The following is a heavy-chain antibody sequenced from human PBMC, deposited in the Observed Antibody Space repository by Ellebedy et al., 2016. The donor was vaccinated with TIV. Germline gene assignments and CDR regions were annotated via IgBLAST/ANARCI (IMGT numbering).Heavy chain of an antibody. Sequence: AASVKVSCKVSGYTLTELSMHWVRQAPGKGLEWMGGFDPEDGETIYAQKFQGRVTMTEDTSTDTAYMELSSLRSEDTAVYYCATSGDYTAYYYYGMDVWGQGTTVTVSS. CDR3: ATSGDYTAYYYYGMDV. J-gene: IGHJ6*02. CDR1: GYTLTELS. D-gene: IGHD4-17*01. CDR2: FDPEDGET. V-gene: IGHV1-24*01.